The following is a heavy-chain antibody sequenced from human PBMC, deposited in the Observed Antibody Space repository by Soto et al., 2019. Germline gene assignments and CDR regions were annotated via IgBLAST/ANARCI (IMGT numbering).Heavy chain of an antibody. Sequence: EVQLLESGGGLVQPGGSLRLSCAASGFTFSKNAMSWVRQAPGKGLEWVSAISGSGTTTYSADSVRGRFTISRDNSNNMLYLQMNSPGPEDTALYYCVKFFVETGGSSGWPWSLDSWGQGTLVTVSS. CDR3: VKFFVETGGSSGWPWSLDS. J-gene: IGHJ4*02. V-gene: IGHV3-23*01. CDR2: ISGSGTTT. CDR1: GFTFSKNA. D-gene: IGHD6-25*01.